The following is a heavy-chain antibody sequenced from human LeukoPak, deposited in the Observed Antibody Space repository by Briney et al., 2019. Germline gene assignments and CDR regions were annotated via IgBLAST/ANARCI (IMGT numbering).Heavy chain of an antibody. CDR2: IYYSGST. J-gene: IGHJ4*02. CDR3: ASFSSSGYYHLFDFDY. D-gene: IGHD3-22*01. Sequence: SETLSLTCTVSGGSISSSSYYWGWIRQPPGKGLEWIGSIYYSGSTYYNPSLKSRVTISVDTSKNQFSLKLSSVTAADTAVYYCASFSSSGYYHLFDFDYWGQGTLVTVSS. V-gene: IGHV4-39*07. CDR1: GGSISSSSYY.